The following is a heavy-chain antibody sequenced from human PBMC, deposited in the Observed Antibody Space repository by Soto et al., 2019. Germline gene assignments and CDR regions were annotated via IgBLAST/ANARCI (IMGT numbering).Heavy chain of an antibody. Sequence: SETLSLTCTVSGVSISSGGYYWSWIRQHPGKGLEWIGYIYYSGSTYYNPSLKSRVTISVDTSKNQFSLKLSSVTAADTAVYYCARDQSYYDSSGGIDYWGQGTLVTVSS. J-gene: IGHJ4*02. V-gene: IGHV4-31*03. CDR2: IYYSGST. CDR3: ARDQSYYDSSGGIDY. CDR1: GVSISSGGYY. D-gene: IGHD3-22*01.